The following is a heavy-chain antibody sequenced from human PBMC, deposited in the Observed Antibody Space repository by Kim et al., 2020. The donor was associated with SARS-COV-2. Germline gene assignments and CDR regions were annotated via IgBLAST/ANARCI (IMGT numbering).Heavy chain of an antibody. D-gene: IGHD3-10*01. V-gene: IGHV4-59*01. Sequence: PSLKSRVTISVDPSKNQFSLKLSSVTAADTAVYYCARMVRGVYDAFDIWGQGTMVTVSS. CDR3: ARMVRGVYDAFDI. J-gene: IGHJ3*02.